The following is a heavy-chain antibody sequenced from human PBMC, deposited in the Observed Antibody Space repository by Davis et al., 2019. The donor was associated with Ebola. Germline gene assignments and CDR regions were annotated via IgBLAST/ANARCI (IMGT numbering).Heavy chain of an antibody. V-gene: IGHV3-11*01. J-gene: IGHJ5*02. CDR3: ARDYGDYAGPSWFDP. Sequence: PGGSLRLSCAASGFTFSDYYMSWIRQAPGKGLEWVSYISSSGGTIYYADSVKGRFTISRDNAKNSLYLQMNSLRAEDTAVYYCARDYGDYAGPSWFDPWGQGTLVTVSS. CDR2: ISSSGGTI. CDR1: GFTFSDYY. D-gene: IGHD4-17*01.